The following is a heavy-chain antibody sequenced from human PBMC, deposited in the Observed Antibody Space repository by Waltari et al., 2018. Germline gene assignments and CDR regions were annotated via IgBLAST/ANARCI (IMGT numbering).Heavy chain of an antibody. J-gene: IGHJ4*02. CDR1: GSTVSSYW. CDR2: IKEDGSEK. V-gene: IGHV3-7*01. D-gene: IGHD6-6*01. Sequence: EVQLVESGGGLVQPGGSLRRSCAASGSTVSSYWMGWVRQAPGKGLEWVANIKEDGSEKSYVDSVKGRFTISRDNAKNSLSLQMNSLRAEDTAVYYCARISSTATRDSWGRGTLVTVSS. CDR3: ARISSTATRDS.